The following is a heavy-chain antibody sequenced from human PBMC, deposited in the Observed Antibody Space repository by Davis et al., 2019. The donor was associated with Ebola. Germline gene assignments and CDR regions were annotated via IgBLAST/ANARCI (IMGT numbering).Heavy chain of an antibody. CDR2: IYYSGST. J-gene: IGHJ2*01. V-gene: IGHV4-39*01. CDR3: ARVVFVAGATPSWYFDL. Sequence: MPSETLSLTCTVSGGSISSSSYYWGWIRQPPGKGLEWIGSIYYSGSTYYNPPLKSRLTISVDTSKNQFSLKLSSVTAADTAVYYCARVVFVAGATPSWYFDLWGRGTLVTVSP. D-gene: IGHD2-15*01. CDR1: GGSISSSSYY.